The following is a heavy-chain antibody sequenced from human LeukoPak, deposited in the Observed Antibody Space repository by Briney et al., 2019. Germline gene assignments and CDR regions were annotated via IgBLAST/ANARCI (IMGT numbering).Heavy chain of an antibody. CDR2: IRYDGSNK. V-gene: IGHV3-30*02. Sequence: PGGSLRLSCAPSGFTFSNYAIHWVRQAPGKGLEWVAFIRYDGSNKYYVDFVKGRFTISRDNSNNTLYLQMNSLRAEDTAVYYCANPSLYYYDTSGYYRYWYFDLWGRGTLVTVSS. D-gene: IGHD3-22*01. J-gene: IGHJ2*01. CDR3: ANPSLYYYDTSGYYRYWYFDL. CDR1: GFTFSNYA.